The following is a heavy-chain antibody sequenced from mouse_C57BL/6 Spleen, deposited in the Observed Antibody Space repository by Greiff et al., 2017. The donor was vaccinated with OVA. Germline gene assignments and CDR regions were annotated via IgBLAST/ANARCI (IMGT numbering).Heavy chain of an antibody. V-gene: IGHV5-9-1*02. CDR1: GFTFSSYA. D-gene: IGHD1-1*01. J-gene: IGHJ2*01. CDR2: ISSGGDYI. Sequence: EVQVVESGEGLVKPGGSLKLSCAASGFTFSSYAMSWVRQTPEKRLEWVAYISSGGDYIYYADTVKGRFTISRDNARNTLYLQMSSLKSEDTAMYYCTRRAWTTDYFDYWGQGTTLTVSS. CDR3: TRRAWTTDYFDY.